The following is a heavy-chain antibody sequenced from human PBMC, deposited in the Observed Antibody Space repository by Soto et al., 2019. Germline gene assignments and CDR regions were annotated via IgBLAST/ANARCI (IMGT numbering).Heavy chain of an antibody. Sequence: EVQLLESGGGLVQPGGSLRLSCAASGFTFSSYAMRWVRQAPVKGLEWVSAISGSGGSTYYADSVKGRFTISRDNSKNMRYMQMNSLRGEDTAVCYWARRGSGSYFDYWGQGTLVTVSS. CDR2: ISGSGGST. V-gene: IGHV3-23*01. J-gene: IGHJ4*02. CDR3: ARRGSGSYFDY. D-gene: IGHD1-26*01. CDR1: GFTFSSYA.